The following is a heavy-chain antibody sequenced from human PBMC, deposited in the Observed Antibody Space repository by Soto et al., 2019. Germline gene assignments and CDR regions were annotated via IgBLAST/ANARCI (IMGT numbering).Heavy chain of an antibody. Sequence: GGALRVSGASSLFTLSMSAVNWVRQGPGKGLEWVSYISDSGDRTYYAGSVKGRFTISRDRSKNTVSLQMDSLRAEDTAVYYCAKDRGIIVKAGDAFDVWGQGTKVTVSS. CDR3: AKDRGIIVKAGDAFDV. CDR2: ISDSGDRT. CDR1: LFTLSMSA. V-gene: IGHV3-23*01. J-gene: IGHJ3*01. D-gene: IGHD3-16*02.